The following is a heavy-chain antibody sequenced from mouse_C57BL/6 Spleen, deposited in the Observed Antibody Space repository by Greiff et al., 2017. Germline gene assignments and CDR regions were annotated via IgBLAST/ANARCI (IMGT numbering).Heavy chain of an antibody. CDR2: IDPEDGET. CDR3: AKGLRPCWYFDV. J-gene: IGHJ1*03. D-gene: IGHD1-2*01. V-gene: IGHV14-2*01. CDR1: GFNIKDYY. Sequence: VQLKESGAELVKPGASVKLSCTASGFNIKDYYMHWVKQRTEQGLEWIGRIDPEDGETKYAPKFQGKATITADTSSNTAYMQRSSLTSEDTAVYYCAKGLRPCWYFDVWGTGTTVTVSS.